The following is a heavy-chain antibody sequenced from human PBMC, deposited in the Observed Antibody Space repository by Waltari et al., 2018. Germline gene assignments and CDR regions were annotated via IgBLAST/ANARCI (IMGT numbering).Heavy chain of an antibody. CDR1: GFTFSSYW. D-gene: IGHD6-13*01. J-gene: IGHJ6*02. CDR2: INSDGSST. CDR3: ARAGGEQLAPLAPANYYYYGMDV. Sequence: EVQLVESGGGLVQPGGSLRLSCAASGFTFSSYWMHWVRQAPGKGLVWVSRINSDGSSTSYADSVKGRFTISRDNAKNTLYLQMNSLRAEDTAVYYCARAGGEQLAPLAPANYYYYGMDVWGQGTTVTVSS. V-gene: IGHV3-74*01.